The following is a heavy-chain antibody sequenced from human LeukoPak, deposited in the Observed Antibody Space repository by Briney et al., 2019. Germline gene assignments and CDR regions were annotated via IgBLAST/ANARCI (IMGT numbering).Heavy chain of an antibody. CDR3: ARAPYYYGSGSSGHFDY. CDR1: GGSFSGYY. V-gene: IGHV4-34*01. D-gene: IGHD3-10*01. Sequence: SETLSLTCAVYGGSFSGYYWSWIRQPPGKGLEWIGEINHSGSTNYNPSLKSRVTISVDTSKNQFSLKLSSVTAADTAAYYCARAPYYYGSGSSGHFDYWGQGTLVTVSS. J-gene: IGHJ4*02. CDR2: INHSGST.